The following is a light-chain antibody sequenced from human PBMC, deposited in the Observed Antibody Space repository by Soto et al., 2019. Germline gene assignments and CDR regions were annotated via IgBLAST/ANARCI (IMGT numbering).Light chain of an antibody. CDR1: SSDVGGYIY. CDR2: DVT. J-gene: IGLJ1*01. CDR3: SAYTSSSSDV. Sequence: QSVLTQPASVSGSPGQSITISCTGTSSDVGGYIYVSWYQQHPGTAPKLMIYDVTSRPSGVSYRFSGSKSGNTASLAISRLQAEDDADCYCSAYTSSSSDVVGTGTKVTVL. V-gene: IGLV2-14*01.